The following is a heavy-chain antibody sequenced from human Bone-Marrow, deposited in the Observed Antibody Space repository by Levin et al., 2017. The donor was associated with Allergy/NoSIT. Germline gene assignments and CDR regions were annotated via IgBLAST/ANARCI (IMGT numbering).Heavy chain of an antibody. J-gene: IGHJ6*02. CDR2: FDPEDGEA. CDR1: GYTLTELS. D-gene: IGHD1-26*01. Sequence: GESLKISCKVSGYTLTELSMHWVRQAPGKGLEWMGSFDPEDGEAIYAQKFQGRVTMTEDTSTDTAYMELSSLRSEDTAVYYCATREGPTSDYTRVYLHAMDVWGQGTTVTVSS. CDR3: ATREGPTSDYTRVYLHAMDV. V-gene: IGHV1-24*01.